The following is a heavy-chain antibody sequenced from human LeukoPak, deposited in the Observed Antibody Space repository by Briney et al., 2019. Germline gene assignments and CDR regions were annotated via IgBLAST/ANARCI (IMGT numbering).Heavy chain of an antibody. J-gene: IGHJ3*02. V-gene: IGHV3-11*04. CDR1: GFTFSDYY. D-gene: IGHD1-26*01. CDR3: ARVRRYLDI. Sequence: GGSLRLSCAASGFTFSDYYMSWIRQAPGEGLEWVSYISSSGSTIYYADSVKGRFTISRDNSKNTLYLQMNSLRAEDTAAYYCARVRRYLDIWGQGTMVTVSS. CDR2: ISSSGSTI.